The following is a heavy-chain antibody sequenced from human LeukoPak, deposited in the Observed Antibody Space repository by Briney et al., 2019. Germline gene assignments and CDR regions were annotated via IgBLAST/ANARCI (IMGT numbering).Heavy chain of an antibody. J-gene: IGHJ4*02. CDR2: INPSGGST. V-gene: IGHV1-46*01. D-gene: IGHD3-22*01. Sequence: ASVKVSCKASGYTFTSYYMHWVRQAPGQGLEWMGIINPSGGSTSYAQKFQGRVTMTRDTSTSTVYMELSSLRSEDTAVYYCAREDYYDSSGYYFPFDYWGQGTLVTVSS. CDR3: AREDYYDSSGYYFPFDY. CDR1: GYTFTSYY.